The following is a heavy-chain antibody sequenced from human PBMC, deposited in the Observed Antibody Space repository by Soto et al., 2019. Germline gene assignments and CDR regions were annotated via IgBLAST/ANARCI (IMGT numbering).Heavy chain of an antibody. CDR2: INPSGGST. CDR1: GYTFTSYY. D-gene: IGHD3-22*01. Sequence: ASVKVSCKASGYTFTSYYMHWVRQAPGQGLEWMGIINPSGGSTSYAQKLQGRVTMTTDTSTSTAYMELRSLRSDDTAVYYCARDSGGSGSNFDYWGQGTLVTVSS. V-gene: IGHV1-46*01. CDR3: ARDSGGSGSNFDY. J-gene: IGHJ4*02.